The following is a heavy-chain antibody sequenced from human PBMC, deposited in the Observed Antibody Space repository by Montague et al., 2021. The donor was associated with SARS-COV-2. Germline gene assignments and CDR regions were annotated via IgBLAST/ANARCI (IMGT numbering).Heavy chain of an antibody. J-gene: IGHJ5*02. CDR2: IYWNDDK. CDR1: GFSLSTSGVG. D-gene: IGHD3-3*01. V-gene: IGHV2-5*01. CDR3: ARRRSVGDVWSGYNWCDP. Sequence: PALVKPTQTLTLTCRFSGFSLSTSGVGVAWIRQPPRKALEWLAVIYWNDDKRYSPSLKNRLTVTKDTSKNEVILTMTNMDPVDTATYYCARRRSVGDVWSGYNWCDPGGQGTLVTVSS.